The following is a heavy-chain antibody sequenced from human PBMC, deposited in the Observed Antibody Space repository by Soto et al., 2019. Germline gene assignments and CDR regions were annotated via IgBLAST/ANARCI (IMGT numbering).Heavy chain of an antibody. Sequence: QVQLVQSGAEVKKPGSSVKVSCKASGGTFSSYAISWVRQAPGQGLEWMGGIIPIFGTANYAQKFQGRVTITADESTSTAYMELSSLRSEDTAVYYWARDDVDIVDTHPLHAFDIWGQGTMVTVSS. J-gene: IGHJ3*02. CDR2: IIPIFGTA. D-gene: IGHD5-12*01. CDR3: ARDDVDIVDTHPLHAFDI. V-gene: IGHV1-69*01. CDR1: GGTFSSYA.